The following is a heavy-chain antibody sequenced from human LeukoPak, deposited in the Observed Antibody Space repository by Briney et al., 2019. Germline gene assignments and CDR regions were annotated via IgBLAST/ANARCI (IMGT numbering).Heavy chain of an antibody. CDR1: GDSISSYY. CDR2: IYHSGNT. V-gene: IGHV4-59*08. D-gene: IGHD2-21*02. CDR3: ARSIIVEVAAGALDI. Sequence: SETLSLTCTVSGDSISSYYWSWIRQPPGKGLEWIGYIYHSGNTNSNPSLKSRVTISVDTTKNQFSLKLSSVTAADTAVYYCARSIIVEVAAGALDIWGEGRMVTVSS. J-gene: IGHJ3*02.